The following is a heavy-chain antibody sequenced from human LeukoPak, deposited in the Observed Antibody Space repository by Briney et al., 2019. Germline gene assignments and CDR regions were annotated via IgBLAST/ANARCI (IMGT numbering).Heavy chain of an antibody. CDR2: IYSDDTT. J-gene: IGHJ4*02. Sequence: GGSLRLSCAASGFTFSSYSMNWVRQAPGKWLEWVSLIYSDDTTLYADSVKGRFTISRDISKNTLYLQMSSLRAEDTAVYYCARRAGGYSHPYDYWGQGVLVTVSS. CDR1: GFTFSSYS. CDR3: ARRAGGYSHPYDY. V-gene: IGHV3-53*01. D-gene: IGHD4-23*01.